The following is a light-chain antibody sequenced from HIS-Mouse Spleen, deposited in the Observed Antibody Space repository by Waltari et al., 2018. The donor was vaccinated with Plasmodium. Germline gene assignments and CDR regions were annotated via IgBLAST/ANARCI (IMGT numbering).Light chain of an antibody. J-gene: IGLJ2*01. CDR3: QVWDSSTVV. Sequence: SYELTQPLSVSVALGQTARITCGGNNIGSKNVHWYQQKPGQAPVLGIYRDSNRPSGIPEGFSGSNAGNTATLTSSRAQAGDEADYYCQVWDSSTVVFGGGTKLTVL. CDR2: RDS. V-gene: IGLV3-9*01. CDR1: NIGSKN.